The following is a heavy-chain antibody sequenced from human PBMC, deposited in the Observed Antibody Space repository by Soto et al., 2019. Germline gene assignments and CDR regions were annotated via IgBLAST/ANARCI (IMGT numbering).Heavy chain of an antibody. CDR3: ARETLSGSDLDY. V-gene: IGHV2-70*04. CDR1: GFSLSTSGMR. CDR2: IDWDDDK. Sequence: SGPTLVNPTQTLTLTCTFSGFSLSTSGMRVSWIRQPPGKALEWLARIDWDDDKFYSTSLKTRLTISKDTSKNQVVLTMTNMDPVDTATYYCARETLSGSDLDYWGQGTLVTVSS. D-gene: IGHD3-22*01. J-gene: IGHJ4*02.